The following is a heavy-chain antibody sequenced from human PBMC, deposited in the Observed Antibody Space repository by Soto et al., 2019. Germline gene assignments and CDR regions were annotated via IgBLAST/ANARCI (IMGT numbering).Heavy chain of an antibody. J-gene: IGHJ4*02. D-gene: IGHD6-13*01. CDR1: GFTFSPYW. CDR3: ARSHVAASLDY. CDR2: IKEGGNEK. Sequence: GGSLRLSCAASGFTFSPYWMTWVRQTPGKGLEWVAYIKEGGNEKNYVDSVKGRFTISRDDAKNFLFLQMNSLRADDTAVYYCARSHVAASLDYWGQGT. V-gene: IGHV3-7*04.